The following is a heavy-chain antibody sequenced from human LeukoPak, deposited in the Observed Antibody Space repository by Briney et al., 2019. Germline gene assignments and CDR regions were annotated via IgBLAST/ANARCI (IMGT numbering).Heavy chain of an antibody. Sequence: PSETLSLTCTCSGGSISSSSSYWVWIRQPPGKGLEWIRGIYYSGSTYYNPSLKSRVTISVDTSKNQVSLKLSSVTAADTAVYYCARRMVRGVTAGSFDYWGQGTLVTVSS. J-gene: IGHJ4*02. CDR3: ARRMVRGVTAGSFDY. CDR2: IYYSGST. CDR1: GGSISSSSSY. V-gene: IGHV4-39*01. D-gene: IGHD3-10*01.